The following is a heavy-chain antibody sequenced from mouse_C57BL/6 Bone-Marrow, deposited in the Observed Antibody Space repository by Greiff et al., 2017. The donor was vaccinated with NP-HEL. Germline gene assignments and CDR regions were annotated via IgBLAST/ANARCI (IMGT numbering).Heavy chain of an antibody. CDR2: IHPNSGST. CDR1: GYTFTSYW. J-gene: IGHJ3*01. D-gene: IGHD2-4*01. CDR3: ARWGIYYDYHAWFAY. V-gene: IGHV1-64*01. Sequence: VQLQQPGAELVKPGASVKLSCKASGYTFTSYWMHWVKQRPGQGLEWIGMIHPNSGSTNYNEKFKSKATLPVDNSCSTAYMQLSSLTSEDSAVYYCARWGIYYDYHAWFAYWGQGTLVTVSA.